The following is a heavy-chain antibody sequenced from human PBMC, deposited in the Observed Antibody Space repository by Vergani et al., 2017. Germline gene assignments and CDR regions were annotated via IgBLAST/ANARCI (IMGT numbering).Heavy chain of an antibody. CDR3: ARKFGPDWYLGL. V-gene: IGHV4-34*01. D-gene: IGHD3-10*01. CDR1: GGSFSGYY. J-gene: IGHJ2*01. CDR2: INHSGST. Sequence: QVQLQQWGAGLLKPSETLSLTCAVYGGSFSGYYWSWIRQPPGKGLEWIGEINHSGSTNYNPSLKSRVTISVDTSKNPFSLKLSSVTAADTAVYYCARKFGPDWYLGLWERGTLVTVSS.